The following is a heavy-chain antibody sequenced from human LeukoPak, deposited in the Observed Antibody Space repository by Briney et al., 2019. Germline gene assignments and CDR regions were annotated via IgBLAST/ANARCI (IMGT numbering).Heavy chain of an antibody. Sequence: PSETLSLTCTVSGGSISSSSYYWGWIRQPPGKGLEWIGSIYYSGSTYYNPSLKSRVTISVDTSKSQFSLKLSSVTAADTAVYYCARRTSDSSGYYYGAFDVWGQGTMVTVSS. J-gene: IGHJ3*01. CDR2: IYYSGST. D-gene: IGHD3-22*01. CDR1: GGSISSSSYY. V-gene: IGHV4-39*01. CDR3: ARRTSDSSGYYYGAFDV.